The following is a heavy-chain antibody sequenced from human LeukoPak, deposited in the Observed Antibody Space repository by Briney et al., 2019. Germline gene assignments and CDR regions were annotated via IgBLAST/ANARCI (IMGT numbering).Heavy chain of an antibody. CDR3: ARGVRYFDWLYHIDY. J-gene: IGHJ4*02. V-gene: IGHV4-39*07. CDR1: GGSISSYY. D-gene: IGHD3-9*01. Sequence: PSETLSLTCTVSGGSISSYYWGWIRQPPGKGLEWIGSIYYSGSTYYNPSLKSRVTISVDTSKNQFSLKLSSVTAADTAVYYCARGVRYFDWLYHIDYWGQGTLVTVSS. CDR2: IYYSGST.